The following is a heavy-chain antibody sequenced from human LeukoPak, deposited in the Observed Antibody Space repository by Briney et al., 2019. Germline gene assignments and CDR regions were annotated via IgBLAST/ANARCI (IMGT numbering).Heavy chain of an antibody. J-gene: IGHJ2*01. CDR1: GLTFSSHW. V-gene: IGHV3-74*01. Sequence: GGSLRLSCAASGLTFSSHWMHWVRQAPGKGLVWVSRITNDGSSTTYADSVKGRFSVSRDNSKNTLYLQVNSLRAEDTAVYYCAKGPAPYCSGGTCYSPYWYFDLWGRGTLVTVSS. CDR2: ITNDGSST. D-gene: IGHD2-15*01. CDR3: AKGPAPYCSGGTCYSPYWYFDL.